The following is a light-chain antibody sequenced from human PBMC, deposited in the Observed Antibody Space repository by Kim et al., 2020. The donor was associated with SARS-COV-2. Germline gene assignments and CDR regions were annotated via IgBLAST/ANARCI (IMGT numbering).Light chain of an antibody. CDR1: QTVTSNY. Sequence: EIVLTQSPGTLSLSPGERATLSCRASQTVTSNYLAWYQQKPGQAPRLLIYGASSRATGISDRFSGSGSGTDFTLTISRLEPEEFAVYYCQQYGSSPATFGQGTKVDIK. V-gene: IGKV3-20*01. CDR2: GAS. CDR3: QQYGSSPAT. J-gene: IGKJ1*01.